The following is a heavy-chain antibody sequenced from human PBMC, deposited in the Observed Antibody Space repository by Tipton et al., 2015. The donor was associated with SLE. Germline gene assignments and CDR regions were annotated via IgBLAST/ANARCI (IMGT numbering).Heavy chain of an antibody. Sequence: TLSLTCTVSGYSISSGYYWGWIRQPPGKGLEWIGSIYHSGSTYYNPSLKSRVTISVDTSKNQFSLKLSSATAADTAVYYCATCLGGLVATRYGMDVWGQGTTVTVSS. V-gene: IGHV4-38-2*02. CDR1: GYSISSGYY. D-gene: IGHD5-12*01. CDR3: ATCLGGLVATRYGMDV. CDR2: IYHSGST. J-gene: IGHJ6*02.